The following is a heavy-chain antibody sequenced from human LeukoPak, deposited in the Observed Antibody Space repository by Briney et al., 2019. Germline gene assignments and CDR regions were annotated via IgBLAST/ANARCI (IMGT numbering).Heavy chain of an antibody. J-gene: IGHJ4*02. Sequence: GGCLRLSCAASGFSFGGHYMSWMRQAPGKWPEWISYISGNGGDIAYADSVEGRFTISRDNAKNSLHLQMNSLRVEDTAVYHCVRHAGRAGGQWGQGTLIAVSS. V-gene: IGHV3-11*01. D-gene: IGHD3-10*01. CDR1: GFSFGGHY. CDR3: VRHAGRAGGQ. CDR2: ISGNGGDI.